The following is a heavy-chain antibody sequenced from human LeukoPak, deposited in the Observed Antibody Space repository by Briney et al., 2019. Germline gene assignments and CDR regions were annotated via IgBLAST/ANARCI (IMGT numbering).Heavy chain of an antibody. CDR2: IYYSGSTY. Sequence: PSETLSLTCTVSGGSVNSGNYYWSWIRQPPGKGLEWIGYIYYSGSTYYYNPSLESRVTISLDTSKNQFSLKLNSLTAADTAVYYCARLTTMIVAVDYWGQGTLVTVSS. CDR1: GGSVNSGNYY. D-gene: IGHD3-22*01. V-gene: IGHV4-61*01. CDR3: ARLTTMIVAVDY. J-gene: IGHJ4*02.